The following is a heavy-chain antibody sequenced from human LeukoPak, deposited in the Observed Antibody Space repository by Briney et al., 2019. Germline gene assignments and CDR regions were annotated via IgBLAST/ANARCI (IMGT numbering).Heavy chain of an antibody. D-gene: IGHD3-3*01. Sequence: TSVKVSCKASGFTFTSSAVQWVRQARGQRLEWIGWIAVGSGNTNYAQKFQERVTVTRDMSTSTAYMELSSLRSEDTAVYYCAVGEGTYDFWSGYYTGDYWGQGTLVTVSS. J-gene: IGHJ4*02. CDR1: GFTFTSSA. CDR2: IAVGSGNT. V-gene: IGHV1-58*01. CDR3: AVGEGTYDFWSGYYTGDY.